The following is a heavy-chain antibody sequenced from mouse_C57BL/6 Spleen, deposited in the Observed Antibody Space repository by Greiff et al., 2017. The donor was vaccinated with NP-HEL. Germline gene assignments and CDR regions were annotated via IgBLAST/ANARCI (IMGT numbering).Heavy chain of an antibody. J-gene: IGHJ4*01. D-gene: IGHD2-4*01. Sequence: QVHVKQSGAELVKPGASVKISCKASGYAFSSYWMNWVKQRPGKGLEWIGQIYPGDGDTNYNGKFKGKATLTADKSSSTAYMQLSSLTSEDSAVYFCARRGYDYDGSMDYWGQGTSVTVSS. CDR3: ARRGYDYDGSMDY. CDR1: GYAFSSYW. CDR2: IYPGDGDT. V-gene: IGHV1-80*01.